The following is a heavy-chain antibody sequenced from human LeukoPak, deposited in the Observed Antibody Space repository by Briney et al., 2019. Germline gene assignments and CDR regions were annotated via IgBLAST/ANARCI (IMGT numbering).Heavy chain of an antibody. D-gene: IGHD2-2*01. CDR2: IYTSGST. CDR1: GGSISSYY. J-gene: IGHJ5*02. Sequence: KPSETLSLTCTVSGGSISSYYWSWIRQPPGKGLEWIGYIYTSGSTNYNPSLKSRVTISVDTSKNQFSLKLSSVTAADTAVYYCARRTSCWFDPWGQGTLVTVSS. V-gene: IGHV4-4*09. CDR3: ARRTSCWFDP.